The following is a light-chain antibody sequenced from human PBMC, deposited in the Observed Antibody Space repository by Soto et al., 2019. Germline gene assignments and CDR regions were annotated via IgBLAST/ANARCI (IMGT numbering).Light chain of an antibody. V-gene: IGKV3-20*01. J-gene: IGKJ3*01. CDR3: QQYGSSPLFT. Sequence: EIGLTQSPGTLSLSPGERATLSCRASQSVSSSYLAWSQQKPGQAPTLLIYGASSRATGIPDRFSGSGSGTDFPLTISRLEPEDFAVYYCQQYGSSPLFTFGPGTKVDIK. CDR1: QSVSSSY. CDR2: GAS.